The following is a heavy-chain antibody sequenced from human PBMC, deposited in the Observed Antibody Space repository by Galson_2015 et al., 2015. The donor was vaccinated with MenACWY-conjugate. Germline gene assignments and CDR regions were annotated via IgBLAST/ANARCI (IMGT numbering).Heavy chain of an antibody. CDR3: ASSRTFFDY. CDR1: GITFSSYA. Sequence: SLRLSCAASGITFSSYAMSWVRQAPGKGLEWVSSISSSGGSTYYADSVKGRFTISRDNSKNTLYLQMDSLSAEDTAVYYCASSRTFFDYWGQGTLAPVSS. J-gene: IGHJ4*02. V-gene: IGHV3-23*01. CDR2: ISSSGGST. D-gene: IGHD2-2*01.